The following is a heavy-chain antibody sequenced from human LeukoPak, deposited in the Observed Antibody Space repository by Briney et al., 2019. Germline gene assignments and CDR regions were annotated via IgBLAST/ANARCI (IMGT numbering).Heavy chain of an antibody. V-gene: IGHV7-4-1*02. J-gene: IGHJ3*02. CDR2: INTNTGNP. Sequence: ASVKVSCKASGYTFTSYAMNWVRQAPGQGLEWMGWINTNTGNPTYAQGFTGRFVFSFDTSVSTAYLQISSLKAEDTAVYYCARDGDYDYVWESKSRRAFDIWGQGTMVTVSS. D-gene: IGHD3-16*01. CDR1: GYTFTSYA. CDR3: ARDGDYDYVWESKSRRAFDI.